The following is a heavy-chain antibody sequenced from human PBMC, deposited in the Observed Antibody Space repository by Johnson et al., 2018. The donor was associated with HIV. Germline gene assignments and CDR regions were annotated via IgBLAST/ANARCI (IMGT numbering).Heavy chain of an antibody. D-gene: IGHD1-26*01. V-gene: IGHV3-30*19. CDR2: ISYDGSNK. Sequence: QVQLVESGGGVVQPGRSLRLSCAASGFTFSSYGMHWVRQAPGKGLEWVAVISYDGSNKYYADSVKGRFTISRDNSKNTLYLLMNSLRVEDTAVYYCARGRRVGAIDAFDIWGQWTTVTVSS. CDR3: ARGRRVGAIDAFDI. CDR1: GFTFSSYG. J-gene: IGHJ3*02.